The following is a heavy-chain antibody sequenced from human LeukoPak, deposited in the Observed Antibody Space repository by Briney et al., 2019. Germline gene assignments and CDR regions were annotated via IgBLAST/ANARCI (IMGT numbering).Heavy chain of an antibody. CDR3: AREVAGADGSWFDP. V-gene: IGHV3-30*03. CDR1: GFTFSSYG. D-gene: IGHD6-19*01. CDR2: ISYDGSNK. J-gene: IGHJ5*02. Sequence: GRSLRLSCAASGFTFSSYGMHWVRQAPGKGLEWVAVISYDGSNKYYADSVKGRFTISRDNSKNTLYLQMNSLRAEDTAVYYCAREVAGADGSWFDPWGQGTLVTVSS.